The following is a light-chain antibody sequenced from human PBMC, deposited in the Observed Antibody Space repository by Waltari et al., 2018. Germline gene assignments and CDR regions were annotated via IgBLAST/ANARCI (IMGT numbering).Light chain of an antibody. V-gene: IGLV3-27*01. Sequence: SYQLPQPSSVSVSPGKTTRITCTGDVLAKQLSPWFQQKPGQAPVLVIYKDTDRPSGIPERFSGSSSGTTVTLTISGALVEDEGDYYCYSAADNNLGVFGRGTKLTVL. J-gene: IGLJ3*02. CDR3: YSAADNNLGV. CDR2: KDT. CDR1: VLAKQL.